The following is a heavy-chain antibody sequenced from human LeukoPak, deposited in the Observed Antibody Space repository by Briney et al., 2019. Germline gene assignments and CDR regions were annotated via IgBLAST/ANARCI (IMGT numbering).Heavy chain of an antibody. CDR2: IKPDGSEK. V-gene: IGHV3-7*01. CDR3: ARGDFDDYGDYVDAFEF. Sequence: GGSLRLSCAASGFTFSRYWMSWVRQAPGKGLEWVANIKPDGSEKYCVGSVKGRFPISRDNAKNSLYLQMNSLRAEDTAVYYCARGDFDDYGDYVDAFEFWGQGTVVTVSA. D-gene: IGHD4-17*01. CDR1: GFTFSRYW. J-gene: IGHJ3*01.